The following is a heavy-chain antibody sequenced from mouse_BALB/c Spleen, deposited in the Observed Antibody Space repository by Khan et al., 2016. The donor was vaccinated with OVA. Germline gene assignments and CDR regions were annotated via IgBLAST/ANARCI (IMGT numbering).Heavy chain of an antibody. J-gene: IGHJ4*01. CDR3: ARQPDYSYYIMDY. V-gene: IGHV2-6-1*01. D-gene: IGHD1-1*02. CDR2: IWSDGST. Sequence: QVQLKQSGPGLVAPSQSLSITCTLSGFSLTNYGVHWVRQPPGKGLEWLVVIWSDGSTTYNSTLKSRLSISKDNSKSPVFLKMNSLQTDDTAMYFCARQPDYSYYIMDYWGQGTSVTVSS. CDR1: GFSLTNYG.